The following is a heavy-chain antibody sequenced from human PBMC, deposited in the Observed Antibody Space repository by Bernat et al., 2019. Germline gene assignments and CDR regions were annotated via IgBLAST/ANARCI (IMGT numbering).Heavy chain of an antibody. J-gene: IGHJ3*02. CDR2: IPYDGSDK. Sequence: QVQLVESGGGVVQPGRSLRLSCAAPGFTFSSYSMHWVRQAPGKGLEWVAVIPYDGSDKYYAASVKGRFPISRDNSKNTLYLQMNSLRAEDTAVYNCARDRRQWAPPYDAFDIWGQGTMVTVSS. D-gene: IGHD1-26*01. CDR1: GFTFSSYS. V-gene: IGHV3-30-3*01. CDR3: ARDRRQWAPPYDAFDI.